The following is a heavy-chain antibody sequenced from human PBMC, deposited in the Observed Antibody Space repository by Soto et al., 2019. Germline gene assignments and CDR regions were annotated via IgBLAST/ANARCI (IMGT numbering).Heavy chain of an antibody. V-gene: IGHV4-4*02. D-gene: IGHD3-16*02. J-gene: IGHJ4*02. CDR1: GGSISSSNC. CDR3: ASLRLGELSAHFDY. Sequence: SETLSLTCAVSGGSISSSNCWSWVRQPPGKGLEWIGEIYHSGSTNYNPSLKSRVTISVDKSKNQFSLKLSSVTAADTAVYYCASLRLGELSAHFDYWGQGTLVTVSS. CDR2: IYHSGST.